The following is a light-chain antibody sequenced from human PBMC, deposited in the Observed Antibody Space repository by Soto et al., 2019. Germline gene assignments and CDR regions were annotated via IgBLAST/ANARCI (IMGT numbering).Light chain of an antibody. Sequence: EIVCAQSPGTLSLSPGEIATLSCSASQSVSSSYLAWYQQKPGQAPRLLIYGASNRATVIPDRFSGSGSGTDFTLTISRLEPEDFAVYYCQQYGSTTYTFGQGTKLEI. CDR3: QQYGSTTYT. CDR2: GAS. V-gene: IGKV3-20*01. CDR1: QSVSSSY. J-gene: IGKJ2*01.